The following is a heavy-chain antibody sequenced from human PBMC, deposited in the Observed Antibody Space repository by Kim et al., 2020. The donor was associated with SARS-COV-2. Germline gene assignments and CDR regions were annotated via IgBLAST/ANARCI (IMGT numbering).Heavy chain of an antibody. V-gene: IGHV5-51*01. Sequence: GESLKISCKGSGYSFTSYWIGWVRQMPGKGLEWMGIIYPGDSDTRYSPSFQGQVTISADKSISTAYLQWSSLKASDTAMYYCARKVRWDYSNLGHFDYWGQGTLVTVSS. CDR3: ARKVRWDYSNLGHFDY. D-gene: IGHD4-4*01. CDR1: GYSFTSYW. J-gene: IGHJ4*02. CDR2: IYPGDSDT.